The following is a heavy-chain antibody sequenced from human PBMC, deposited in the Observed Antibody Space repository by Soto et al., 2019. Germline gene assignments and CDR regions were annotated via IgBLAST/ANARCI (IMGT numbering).Heavy chain of an antibody. J-gene: IGHJ4*02. Sequence: QVQLVQSGAEVRKPGSSGKVSCHSSGDSFNDYPVTWVRQAPGQGLEWMVGTSPVSGTTNYAQEFQGRVRIIAEVTSTTVYMELRILKYGDTALYYCARSYGVGWSGDFWRKGPLVTLAS. D-gene: IGHD3-3*01. CDR2: TSPVSGTT. CDR1: GDSFNDYP. CDR3: ARSYGVGWSGDF. V-gene: IGHV1-69*01.